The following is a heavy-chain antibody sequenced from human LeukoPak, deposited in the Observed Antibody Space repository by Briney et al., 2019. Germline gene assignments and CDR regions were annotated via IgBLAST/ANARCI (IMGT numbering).Heavy chain of an antibody. CDR1: GGSISSGDYY. J-gene: IGHJ5*02. Sequence: PSQTLSLTCTVSGGSISSGDYYWSWIRQPPGKGLEWIGYIYYSGSTYYNPSLESRVTISVDTSKNQFSLKLSSVTAADTAVYYCATVFRDDYGSGSYYPVPYNWFDPDGQGTLVAVSS. CDR3: ATVFRDDYGSGSYYPVPYNWFDP. CDR2: IYYSGST. V-gene: IGHV4-30-4*01. D-gene: IGHD3-10*01.